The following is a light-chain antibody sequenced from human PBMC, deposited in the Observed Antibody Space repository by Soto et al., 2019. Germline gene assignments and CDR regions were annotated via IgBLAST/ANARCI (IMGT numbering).Light chain of an antibody. Sequence: GDRVAITCRASQSINTYLNWYQQKPGRAPNLLIYAASTLQRGFPSRFTGSGAGTDFTLTITGLQPEDFATYYCQQSSIAPITFGQGTRLE. J-gene: IGKJ5*01. CDR3: QQSSIAPIT. CDR1: QSINTY. CDR2: AAS. V-gene: IGKV1-39*01.